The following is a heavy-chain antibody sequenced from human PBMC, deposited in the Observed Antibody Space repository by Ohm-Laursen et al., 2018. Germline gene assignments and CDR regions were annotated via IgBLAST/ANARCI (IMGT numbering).Heavy chain of an antibody. CDR3: ARERRGLGRITGSKRYYYGMGV. Sequence: SLRLSCTASGFTFRNYYVTWIRQAPGKGLEWVSYISNSGTDTYYADSVKGRFTISRDNAKDSLYLQMNSLRAEGTAVYYCARERRGLGRITGSKRYYYGMGVWGRGTTVTVSS. J-gene: IGHJ6*02. D-gene: IGHD1-20*01. V-gene: IGHV3-11*01. CDR1: GFTFRNYY. CDR2: ISNSGTDT.